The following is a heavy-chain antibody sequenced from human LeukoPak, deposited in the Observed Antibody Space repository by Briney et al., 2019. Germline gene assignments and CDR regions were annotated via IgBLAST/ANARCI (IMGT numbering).Heavy chain of an antibody. CDR1: GFTFSSYS. V-gene: IGHV3-21*01. CDR3: ARDPVHYYDSSGYHSHSDY. J-gene: IGHJ4*02. D-gene: IGHD3-22*01. CDR2: ISSIMNYI. Sequence: PGGPVTLLCAASGFTFSSYSVIWLRQAPGKALEWVSSISSIMNYINNADSSKGRFTIYRANAKNSLYLQMNSLRAEDTAVNYCARDPVHYYDSSGYHSHSDYWGQGTLVTASS.